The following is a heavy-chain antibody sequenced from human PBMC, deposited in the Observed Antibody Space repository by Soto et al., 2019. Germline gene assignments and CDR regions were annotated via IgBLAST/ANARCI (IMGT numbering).Heavy chain of an antibody. CDR2: TYYRAKWYY. V-gene: IGHV6-1*01. D-gene: IGHD3-16*01. Sequence: QVQLQQSGPGLVKPSQTLSLTCVISGDSVSSNSAAWTWIRQSPSGGLEWLGRTYYRAKWYYDYAVYVESRITFNPDTSKNQFSLQLNSVTPEATAVYYCARGGRYFDLWGRGTLVTVSS. CDR1: GDSVSSNSAA. J-gene: IGHJ2*01. CDR3: ARGGRYFDL.